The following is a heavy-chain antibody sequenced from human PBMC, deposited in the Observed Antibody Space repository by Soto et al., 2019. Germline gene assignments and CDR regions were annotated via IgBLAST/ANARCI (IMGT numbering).Heavy chain of an antibody. Sequence: EVQLVESGGGLVQPGGSLRLSCAASGFTFSSYSMNWVRQAPGKGLEGVSYISSSSSTIYYADSVKGRFTISRDNAKNSLYRQMNSLRDEDTAVYYCAREGGSLNWFDPWGQGTLVTVSS. V-gene: IGHV3-48*02. CDR1: GFTFSSYS. CDR3: AREGGSLNWFDP. D-gene: IGHD1-26*01. J-gene: IGHJ5*02. CDR2: ISSSSSTI.